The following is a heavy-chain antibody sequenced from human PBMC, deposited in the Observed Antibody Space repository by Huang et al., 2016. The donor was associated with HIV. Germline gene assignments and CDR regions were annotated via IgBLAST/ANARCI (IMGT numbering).Heavy chain of an antibody. CDR1: GFTFNNFG. CDR3: AKESRWYSDLDN. D-gene: IGHD2-15*01. CDR2: ISYDGSNG. Sequence: QVQLVESGGGVVQPGRSLRLSCVASGFTFNNFGWHWVRQAPGKGLEGVAVISYDGSNGRYSESVKGRFTISRDNPMDTLYLQMNSLRPDDTAVYYCAKESRWYSDLDNWGQGTLVTVSS. J-gene: IGHJ4*02. V-gene: IGHV3-30*18.